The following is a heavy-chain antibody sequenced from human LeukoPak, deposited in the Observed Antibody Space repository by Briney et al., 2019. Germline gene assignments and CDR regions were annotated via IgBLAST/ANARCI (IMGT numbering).Heavy chain of an antibody. J-gene: IGHJ6*02. Sequence: SETLCLTCTVSGGSISSYYWSWLRQSAGKGLEWIGRIYSSGSTNYNPSFTSRVTMSVDTSKNQFSLRLSSVTAADTAVYYCARDPRAVDVWGQGTTVTVSS. CDR2: IYSSGST. CDR1: GGSISSYY. CDR3: ARDPRAVDV. V-gene: IGHV4-4*07.